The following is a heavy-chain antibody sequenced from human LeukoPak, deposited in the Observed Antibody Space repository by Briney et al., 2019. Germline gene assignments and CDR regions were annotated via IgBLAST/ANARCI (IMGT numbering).Heavy chain of an antibody. J-gene: IGHJ4*02. Sequence: ASVKVSCKASGGTFSSYAISWVRQAPGQGLEWMGGIIPIFGTATYAQKFQGRVTITVDESTSTAYVEVRGVYSWDTAAYYCANLAAAIDDWGQGTMVTVSS. CDR3: ANLAAAIDD. V-gene: IGHV1-69*13. D-gene: IGHD6-25*01. CDR1: GGTFSSYA. CDR2: IIPIFGTA.